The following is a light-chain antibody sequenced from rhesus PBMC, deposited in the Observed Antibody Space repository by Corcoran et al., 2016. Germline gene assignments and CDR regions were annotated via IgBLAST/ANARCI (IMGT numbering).Light chain of an antibody. CDR1: EGISNY. CDR3: QQGNKHPT. V-gene: IGKV6-47*02. CDR2: YAS. Sequence: DIVMTQSPAFVSVTPGEKVTITCQASEGISNYLHWYQQKPDKAPKLFIQYASQALSGVPSRFTGSGSGTDFPFTIRSLEVEDAATYYCQQGNKHPTFGGGTKVELK. J-gene: IGKJ4*01.